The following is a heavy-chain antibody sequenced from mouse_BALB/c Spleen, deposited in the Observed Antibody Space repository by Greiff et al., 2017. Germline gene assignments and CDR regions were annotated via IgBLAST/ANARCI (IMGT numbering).Heavy chain of an antibody. D-gene: IGHD1-1*01. Sequence: QVHVKQSGAELARPGASVKLSCKASGYTFTDYYINWVKQRTGQGLEWIGEIYPGSGNTYYNEKFKGKATLTADKSSSTAYMQLSSLTSEDSAVYFCARDGSSYRNYFYYWGQGTTLTVSS. J-gene: IGHJ2*01. CDR2: IYPGSGNT. CDR3: ARDGSSYRNYFYY. V-gene: IGHV1-77*01. CDR1: GYTFTDYY.